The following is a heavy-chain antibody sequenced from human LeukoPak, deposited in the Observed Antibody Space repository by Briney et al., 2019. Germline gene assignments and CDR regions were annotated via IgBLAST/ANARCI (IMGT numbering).Heavy chain of an antibody. CDR1: GLTFSTYW. V-gene: IGHV3-74*01. Sequence: PGGSLRLSCAASGLTFSTYWMHWVRQAPGKGLVWVSRINNDGSSTSYADSVKGRFTISRDNAKNALYLQMNSLRAEDTAVFYCARDRSHGIDIWGQGTMVTVSS. J-gene: IGHJ3*02. CDR2: INNDGSST. CDR3: ARDRSHGIDI. D-gene: IGHD2-15*01.